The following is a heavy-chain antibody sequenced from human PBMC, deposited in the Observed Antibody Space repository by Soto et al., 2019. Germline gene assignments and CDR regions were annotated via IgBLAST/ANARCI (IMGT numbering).Heavy chain of an antibody. V-gene: IGHV3-7*03. Sequence: EVQLVESGGGLVQPGGSVRLSCATSGFTFRSYWMSWVRQAPGKGLEWVANIKEDGSEKYYVDSLKGRFTISRDNAKNSRYLQMNSLRAEDTAVYYCAREVDGADYWAWGYYIDYWGQGALGTVSS. D-gene: IGHD3-3*01. CDR1: GFTFRSYW. CDR2: IKEDGSEK. CDR3: AREVDGADYWAWGYYIDY. J-gene: IGHJ4*02.